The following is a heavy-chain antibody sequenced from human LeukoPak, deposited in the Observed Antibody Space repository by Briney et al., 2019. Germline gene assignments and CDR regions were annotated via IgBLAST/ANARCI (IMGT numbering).Heavy chain of an antibody. CDR3: ARGRGYCSSTSCYQTAGRDY. J-gene: IGHJ4*02. D-gene: IGHD2-2*01. CDR1: GGSFSGYY. V-gene: IGHV4-34*01. CDR2: INHSGST. Sequence: SETLSLTCAVYGGSFSGYYWSWIRQPPGKGLEWIGEINHSGSTNYNPSLKSRVTMSVDTSKNQFSLKLSSVTAADTAVYYCARGRGYCSSTSCYQTAGRDYRGQGTLVTVSS.